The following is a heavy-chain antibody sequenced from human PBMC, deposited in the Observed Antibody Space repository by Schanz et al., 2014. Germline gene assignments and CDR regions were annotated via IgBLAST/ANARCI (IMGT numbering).Heavy chain of an antibody. CDR3: ARSRGFDSIFDF. CDR2: IIPVLNIA. J-gene: IGHJ4*02. V-gene: IGHV1-69*02. CDR1: GGTFSSYT. D-gene: IGHD5-12*01. Sequence: QLQLVQSGAEVKKPGSSVKVSCKLSGGTFSSYTISWMRQAPGQGLEWMGKIIPVLNIATYAQRFQGRVTMTTDTSTSTAYMDLSSLRPEDTAVYYCARSRGFDSIFDFWGRGTLVTVSS.